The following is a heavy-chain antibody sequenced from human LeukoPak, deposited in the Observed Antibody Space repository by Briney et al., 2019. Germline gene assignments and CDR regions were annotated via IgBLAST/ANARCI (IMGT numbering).Heavy chain of an antibody. CDR3: ARNTRVRGVTHYYYYGMDV. J-gene: IGHJ6*04. CDR1: GYSFTSYW. Sequence: GESLKISCKGSGYSFTSYWIGWVRQMPGKGLGWMGIIYPGDSDTRYSPSFQGQVTISADKSISTAYLQWSSLKASDTAMYYCARNTRVRGVTHYYYYGMDVWGKGTTVTVSS. V-gene: IGHV5-51*01. D-gene: IGHD3-10*01. CDR2: IYPGDSDT.